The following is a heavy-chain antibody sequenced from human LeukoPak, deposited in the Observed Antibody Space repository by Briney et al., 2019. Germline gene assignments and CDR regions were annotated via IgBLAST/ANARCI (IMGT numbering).Heavy chain of an antibody. CDR2: IYPRGST. Sequence: PSETLSLTCAVSGGSISSGSYSWSWIRQPPGKGLEWIGYIYPRGSTYYDPSLKSRVILSLDKSANQFSLNLSSVTAADTAVYYCARFSPRAMGNYLDFWGQGTLVTVSS. V-gene: IGHV4-30-2*01. D-gene: IGHD7-27*01. J-gene: IGHJ4*02. CDR1: GGSISSGSYS. CDR3: ARFSPRAMGNYLDF.